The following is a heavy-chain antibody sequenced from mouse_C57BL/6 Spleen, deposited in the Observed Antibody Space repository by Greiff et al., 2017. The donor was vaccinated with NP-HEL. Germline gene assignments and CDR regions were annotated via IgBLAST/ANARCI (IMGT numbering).Heavy chain of an antibody. Sequence: EVQLQQSGPELVKPGASVKISCKASGYTFTDYYMNWVKQSHGKSLEWIGDINPNNGGTSYNQKFKGKATLTVDKSSSTAYMELRSLTSEDSAVYYCARYSKIPFAYWGQGTLVTVSA. CDR3: ARYSKIPFAY. CDR2: INPNNGGT. D-gene: IGHD2-5*01. CDR1: GYTFTDYY. J-gene: IGHJ3*01. V-gene: IGHV1-26*01.